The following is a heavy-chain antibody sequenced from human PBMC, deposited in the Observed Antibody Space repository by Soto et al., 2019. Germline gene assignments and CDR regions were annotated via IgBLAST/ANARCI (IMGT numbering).Heavy chain of an antibody. Sequence: SETLSLTCTVSGGSIISSSYYWGWIRQPPGKGLEWIGSIYYSGSTYYNPSLKSRVTISVDTSKNQFSLKLSSVTAADTAVYYCARRIAARFCMDVWGQGTTVTVS. J-gene: IGHJ6*02. V-gene: IGHV4-39*01. D-gene: IGHD6-6*01. CDR2: IYYSGST. CDR1: GGSIISSSYY. CDR3: ARRIAARFCMDV.